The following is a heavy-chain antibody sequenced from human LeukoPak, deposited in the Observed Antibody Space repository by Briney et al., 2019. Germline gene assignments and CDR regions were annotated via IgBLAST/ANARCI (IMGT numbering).Heavy chain of an antibody. J-gene: IGHJ6*02. D-gene: IGHD5-12*01. CDR1: GGTFSSYA. V-gene: IGHV1-69*01. CDR3: ASASRDIGAFYGMDV. Sequence: SVKVSCKASGGTFSSYAISWVRQAPGQGLEWMGGIIPIFGTANYAQKFQGRVTIIADESTSTAYMELSSLRSEDTAVYYCASASRDIGAFYGMDVWGQGTTVTVSS. CDR2: IIPIFGTA.